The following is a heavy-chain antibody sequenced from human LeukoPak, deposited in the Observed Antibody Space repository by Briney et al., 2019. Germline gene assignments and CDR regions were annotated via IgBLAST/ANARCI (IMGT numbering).Heavy chain of an antibody. CDR1: GFTFSSYW. CDR2: IYSGGST. J-gene: IGHJ6*02. V-gene: IGHV3-66*01. D-gene: IGHD3-10*02. Sequence: GGSLRLSCAASGFTFSSYWMHWVRQAPGKGLEWVSVIYSGGSTYYADSVKGRFTISRDNSKNTLYLQMNSLRAEDTAVYYCARESYVRSYYYYYGMDVWGQGTTVTVSS. CDR3: ARESYVRSYYYYYGMDV.